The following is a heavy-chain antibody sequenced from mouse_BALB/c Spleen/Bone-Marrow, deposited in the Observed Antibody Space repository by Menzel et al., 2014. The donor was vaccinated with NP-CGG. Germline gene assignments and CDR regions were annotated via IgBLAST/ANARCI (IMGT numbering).Heavy chain of an antibody. Sequence: EVQLQQSGAELVKPGASVKLSCTASGFNIKDTYMHWVKQRPEQGLEWIGRIDPANGNTKYDPKFQGKATITADTSSNXXXXXXSSLTSEDTAVYYCVSYYYGNYFDSWGQGTTLTVSS. CDR2: IDPANGNT. V-gene: IGHV14-3*02. CDR3: VSYYYGNYFDS. CDR1: GFNIKDTY. D-gene: IGHD1-1*01. J-gene: IGHJ2*01.